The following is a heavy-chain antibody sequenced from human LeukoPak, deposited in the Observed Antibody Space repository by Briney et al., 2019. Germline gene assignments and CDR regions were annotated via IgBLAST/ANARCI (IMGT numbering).Heavy chain of an antibody. Sequence: PSQTLSLTCTVSGGSISSGSYYWSWIRQPAGKGLEWIGRIYTSGSTNYNPSLKSRVTISVDTSKNQFSLKLSSVTAADTAVYYCARDSKSGDSWSFDRWGLGTLVTVSS. V-gene: IGHV4-61*02. D-gene: IGHD6-13*01. J-gene: IGHJ4*02. CDR1: GGSISSGSYY. CDR3: ARDSKSGDSWSFDR. CDR2: IYTSGST.